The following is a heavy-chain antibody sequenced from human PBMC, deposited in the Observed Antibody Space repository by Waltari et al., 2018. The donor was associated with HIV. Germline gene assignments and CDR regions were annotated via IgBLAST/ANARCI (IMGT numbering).Heavy chain of an antibody. CDR3: ARDGYSSGWDEVRTIDP. CDR2: INANSGGT. D-gene: IGHD6-19*01. CDR1: GYTFTGYY. V-gene: IGHV1-2*02. J-gene: IGHJ5*02. Sequence: QVQLVQSGAEVKKPGASVKVSCKASGYTFTGYYMHWVRQAPGQGLEWMGWINANSGGTNYAQKFQGRVTMTRDTSISTAYMELSRLRSDDTAVYYCARDGYSSGWDEVRTIDPWGQGTLVTVSS.